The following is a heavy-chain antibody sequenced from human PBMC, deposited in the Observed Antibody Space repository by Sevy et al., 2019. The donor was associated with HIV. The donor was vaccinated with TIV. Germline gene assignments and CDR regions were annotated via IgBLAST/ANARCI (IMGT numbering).Heavy chain of an antibody. D-gene: IGHD6-13*01. CDR3: GRDSAAGHRDY. CDR1: GFTFSSYW. V-gene: IGHV3-7*03. J-gene: IGHJ4*02. Sequence: GGSLRLSCAASGFTFSSYWMSWVRQAPGKGLEWVANIKQDGSEKYDVDSVKGRFTISRDNAKNSLYLQMNSLRAEDTAVYYCGRDSAAGHRDYWGQGTLVTVSS. CDR2: IKQDGSEK.